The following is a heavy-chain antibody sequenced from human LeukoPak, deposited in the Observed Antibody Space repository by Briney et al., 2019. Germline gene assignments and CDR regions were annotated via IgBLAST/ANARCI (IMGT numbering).Heavy chain of an antibody. CDR2: IYYSGST. CDR1: GGSISSYY. J-gene: IGHJ5*02. Sequence: PSETLSLTCTVSGGSISSYYWSRIRQPPGKGLEWIGYIYYSGSTNYNPSLKSRVTISVDTSKNQFSLKLSSVTAADTAVYYCARVVSNNWFDPWGQGTLVTVSS. D-gene: IGHD3-22*01. V-gene: IGHV4-59*01. CDR3: ARVVSNNWFDP.